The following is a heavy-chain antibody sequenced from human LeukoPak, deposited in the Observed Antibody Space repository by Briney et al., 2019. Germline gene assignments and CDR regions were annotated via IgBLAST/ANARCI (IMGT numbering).Heavy chain of an antibody. CDR2: IKSKSDGETT. CDR3: STDRVVGTTSYY. V-gene: IGHV3-15*01. D-gene: IGHD3-22*01. Sequence: GGSLRLSCEASGFTFSIAWMSWVRQAPGKGLEWVGRIKSKSDGETTDYAAPVKGRFTISRDDSKNTLYLQMNSLKTEDTAVYYCSTDRVVGTTSYYWGQRTLVTVSS. J-gene: IGHJ4*02. CDR1: GFTFSIAW.